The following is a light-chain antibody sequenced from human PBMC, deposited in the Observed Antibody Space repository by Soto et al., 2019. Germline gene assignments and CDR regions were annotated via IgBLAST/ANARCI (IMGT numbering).Light chain of an antibody. CDR3: ASWDASLSGHV. CDR2: EVS. J-gene: IGLJ1*01. V-gene: IGLV2-14*01. CDR1: SSDVGGYKY. Sequence: QSVLTQPASVSGSPGQSITISCTGTSSDVGGYKYVSWYQQHPNKAPKLMIYEVSNRPSGVPDRFSGSKSGTSASLAISGLRSEDEADYYCASWDASLSGHVFGTGTKLTVL.